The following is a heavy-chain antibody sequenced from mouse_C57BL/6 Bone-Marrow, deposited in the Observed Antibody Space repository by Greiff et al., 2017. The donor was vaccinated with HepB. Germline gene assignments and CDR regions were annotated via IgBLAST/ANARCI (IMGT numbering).Heavy chain of an antibody. CDR2: ISSGGSYT. J-gene: IGHJ2*01. CDR1: GFTFSSYG. Sequence: DVKLQESGGDLVKPGGSLKLSCAASGFTFSSYGMSWVRQTPDKRLEWVATISSGGSYTYYPDSVKGRFTISRDNAKNTLYLQMSSLKSEDTAMYYCARRYPSDYWGQGTTLTVSS. CDR3: ARRYPSDY. V-gene: IGHV5-6*02.